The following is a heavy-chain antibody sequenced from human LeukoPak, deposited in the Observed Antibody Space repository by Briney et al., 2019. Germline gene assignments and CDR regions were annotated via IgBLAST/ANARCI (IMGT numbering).Heavy chain of an antibody. CDR3: ARALKYYYDSSGFLDY. J-gene: IGHJ4*02. CDR2: ISSSSSYI. Sequence: GGSLRLSCAASGFTFSSYSMNWVRQAPGKGLEWVSSISSSSSYIYYADSVKGRFTISRDNAKNSLYLQMNSLRAEDTAVYYCARALKYYYDSSGFLDYWGQGTLVTVSS. V-gene: IGHV3-21*01. CDR1: GFTFSSYS. D-gene: IGHD3-22*01.